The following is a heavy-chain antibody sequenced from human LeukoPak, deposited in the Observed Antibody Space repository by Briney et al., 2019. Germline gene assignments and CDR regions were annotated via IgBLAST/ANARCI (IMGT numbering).Heavy chain of an antibody. CDR3: ARTSSSGLVGGYYFDY. V-gene: IGHV4-38-2*02. CDR2: IHHSGST. Sequence: SETLSLTCTVSGGSISSYYWGWIRQPPGKGLQWIGSIHHSGSTYYNPSLKSRVTISVDTSKNQFSLKLSSVTAADTAVYYCARTSSSGLVGGYYFDYWGQGTLVTVSS. J-gene: IGHJ4*02. D-gene: IGHD6-19*01. CDR1: GGSISSYY.